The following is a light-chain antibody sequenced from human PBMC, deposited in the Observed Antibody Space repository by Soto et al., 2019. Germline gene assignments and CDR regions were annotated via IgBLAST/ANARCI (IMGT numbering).Light chain of an antibody. V-gene: IGLV2-14*01. CDR3: TSDASGSSHVV. CDR1: SSDIGGYDY. Sequence: QSALTQPASLSGSPGQSITLSCTGTSSDIGGYDYVSWYQRHPGKAPKLLIYDVNNRPSWVSNRFSGSKSGHTSALTISGLQAEDESDYYCTSDASGSSHVVFGGGTTLTVL. J-gene: IGLJ2*01. CDR2: DVN.